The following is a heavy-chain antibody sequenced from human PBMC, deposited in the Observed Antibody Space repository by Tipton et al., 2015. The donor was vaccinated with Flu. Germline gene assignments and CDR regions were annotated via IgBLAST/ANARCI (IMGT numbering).Heavy chain of an antibody. CDR3: ASRGTRYGYSYYFDD. J-gene: IGHJ4*02. V-gene: IGHV3-23*01. CDR1: GFTFRNYA. D-gene: IGHD5-18*01. Sequence: AVSGFTFRNYAMSWVRQVPGKGLEWVSAISASDGRTYFADSVKGRFTISRDNAKSTLYLQMNSLRGEDTAVYYCASRGTRYGYSYYFDDWGQGTLVTVSS. CDR2: ISASDGRT.